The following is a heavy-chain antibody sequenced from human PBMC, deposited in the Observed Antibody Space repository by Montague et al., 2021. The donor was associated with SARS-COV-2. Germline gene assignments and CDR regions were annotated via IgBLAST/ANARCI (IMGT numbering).Heavy chain of an antibody. CDR2: ISHDESNH. D-gene: IGHD1-26*01. CDR1: RLPFNGYA. J-gene: IGHJ4*01. CDR3: AREGYRSGSFYIDY. V-gene: IGHV3-30*04. Sequence: SLRLSCPASRLPFNGYAMHWVRQAPGKGLEWLTFISHDESNHRYADSVKGRFTISRDNSKNTLYLQMDSLRPEDTAVYCCAREGYRSGSFYIDYWGQGTLVTVSS.